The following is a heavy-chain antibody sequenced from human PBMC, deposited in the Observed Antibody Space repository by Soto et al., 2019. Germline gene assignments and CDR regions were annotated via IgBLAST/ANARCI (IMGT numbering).Heavy chain of an antibody. D-gene: IGHD1-1*01. Sequence: EASVKVSCKASGYTFTSYYMHWVRQAPGQGLEWMGIINPIGGSTSYAQKFQGRVTMTRDTSTSTVYMELSSLRSEDTAVYYCASPYLESVQLERPYYYYGMDVWGQGTTVTVS. CDR2: INPIGGST. V-gene: IGHV1-46*01. CDR1: GYTFTSYY. J-gene: IGHJ6*02. CDR3: ASPYLESVQLERPYYYYGMDV.